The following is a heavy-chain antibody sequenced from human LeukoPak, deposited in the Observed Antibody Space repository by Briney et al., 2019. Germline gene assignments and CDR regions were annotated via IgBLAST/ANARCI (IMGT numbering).Heavy chain of an antibody. J-gene: IGHJ4*02. CDR3: ASSLRAVDWQFDY. D-gene: IGHD3-9*01. CDR2: ISYSGST. Sequence: PSETLSLTCTVSGGSISSYFWSWLRQPPGKRLEWIGYISYSGSTDYNPSLKSRVTLSVDTSKNRLSLKLSSVTAADTAVYYCASSLRAVDWQFDYWGQGTLVTVSS. V-gene: IGHV4-59*08. CDR1: GGSISSYF.